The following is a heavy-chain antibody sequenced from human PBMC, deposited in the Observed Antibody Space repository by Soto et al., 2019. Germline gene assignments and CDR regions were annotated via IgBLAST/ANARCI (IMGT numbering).Heavy chain of an antibody. J-gene: IGHJ6*02. CDR2: TYYRSKWYN. Sequence: PSPTLSLTCAISGDSVSSNSAAWNWIRQSPSRGLEWLGRTYYRSKWYNDYAVSVKSRITINPDTSKNQFSLQLNSVTPEDTAVYYCARDRGYGNYYYYYGMDVWGQGTTVTVSS. CDR1: GDSVSSNSAA. CDR3: ARDRGYGNYYYYYGMDV. D-gene: IGHD5-18*01. V-gene: IGHV6-1*01.